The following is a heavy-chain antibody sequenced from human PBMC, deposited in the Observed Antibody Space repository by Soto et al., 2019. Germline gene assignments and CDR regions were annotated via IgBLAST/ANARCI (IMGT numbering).Heavy chain of an antibody. V-gene: IGHV4-61*01. Sequence: SETLSLTCTVSGGSVSSGSYYWSWIRQPPGKGLEWIGYIYYSGSTNYNPSLKTRVTISVDTSKNQFSLKLSSVTAADTAVYYCARDSSSPPYYYYGMDVWGQGTTVTVSS. CDR3: ARDSSSPPYYYYGMDV. CDR2: IYYSGST. J-gene: IGHJ6*02. CDR1: GGSVSSGSYY. D-gene: IGHD6-6*01.